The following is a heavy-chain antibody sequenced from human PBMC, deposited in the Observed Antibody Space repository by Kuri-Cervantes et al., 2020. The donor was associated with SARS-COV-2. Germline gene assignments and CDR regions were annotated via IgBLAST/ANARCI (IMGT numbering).Heavy chain of an antibody. J-gene: IGHJ4*02. CDR3: ARVDGYKYSPYYFDY. CDR1: GFTFSSYA. CDR2: IKEDGSEK. V-gene: IGHV3-7*01. D-gene: IGHD5-24*01. Sequence: GESLKISCAASGFTFSSYAMSWVRQAPGKGLEWVANIKEDGSEKYYVDSVKGRFTISRDNAKNSLYLQMNSLRAEDTAVYHCARVDGYKYSPYYFDYWGQGNLVTVSS.